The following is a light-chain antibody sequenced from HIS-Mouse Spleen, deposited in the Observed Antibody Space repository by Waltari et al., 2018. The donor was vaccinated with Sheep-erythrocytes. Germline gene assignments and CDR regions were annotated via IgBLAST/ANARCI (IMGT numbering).Light chain of an antibody. CDR2: EVS. Sequence: QSALTQPASVSASPGQSITISSPGTCTHVAGYNYVSWYQQHPGKAPKRMIYEVSNRPSGVSNRFSGSKSGNTASLTISGLQAEDEADYYCSSYTSSSTWVFGGGTKLTVL. CDR3: SSYTSSSTWV. J-gene: IGLJ3*02. CDR1: CTHVAGYNY. V-gene: IGLV2-14*01.